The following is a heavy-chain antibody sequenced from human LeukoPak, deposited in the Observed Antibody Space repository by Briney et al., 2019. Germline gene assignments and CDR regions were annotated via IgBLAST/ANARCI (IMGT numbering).Heavy chain of an antibody. D-gene: IGHD1-26*01. CDR3: AKERGSSFYYFDC. V-gene: IGHV3-23*01. Sequence: GGSLRLSCAASGCTFSSYAMSWVRQAPGKGLEWVSTISGSGDSTYYEDSVKSRFTISRDNSKNTLYLQVNSLRAEDTAVFYCAKERGSSFYYFDCWGQGTLVTVSS. CDR2: ISGSGDST. CDR1: GCTFSSYA. J-gene: IGHJ4*02.